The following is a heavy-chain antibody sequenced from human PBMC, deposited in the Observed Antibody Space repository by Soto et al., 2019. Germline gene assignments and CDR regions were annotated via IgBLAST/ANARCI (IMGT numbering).Heavy chain of an antibody. V-gene: IGHV3-23*01. J-gene: IGHJ6*02. CDR3: AKGLTGAPYYGMDV. CDR1: GFTFSSYA. Sequence: GGSLRLSCAASGFTFSSYAMSWVRQAPGKGLEWVSAISGSGGNTYYADSVKGRFTISRDNSKNTLYLQMNSLGAEDTAVYYCAKGLTGAPYYGMDVWGQGTTVTVSS. CDR2: ISGSGGNT. D-gene: IGHD7-27*01.